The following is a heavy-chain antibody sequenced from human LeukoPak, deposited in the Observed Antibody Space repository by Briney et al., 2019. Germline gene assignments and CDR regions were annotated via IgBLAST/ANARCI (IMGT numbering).Heavy chain of an antibody. D-gene: IGHD2-2*01. J-gene: IGHJ4*02. CDR1: GFSLNTSGVG. Sequence: ESGPTLVNPTQTLTLTCTFSGFSLNTSGVGVGWIRQPPGKALEWLALIYWDDDKRYSPSLKNRLTITEDTSKNQVVLTMTNLDPVDTATYYRAHSGYCSSTSCPRFPKFFDYWGQGTLVTVSS. V-gene: IGHV2-5*02. CDR2: IYWDDDK. CDR3: AHSGYCSSTSCPRFPKFFDY.